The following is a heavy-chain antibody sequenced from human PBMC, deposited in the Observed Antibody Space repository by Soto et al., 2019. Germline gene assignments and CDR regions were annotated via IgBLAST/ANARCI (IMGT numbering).Heavy chain of an antibody. CDR2: IYYSGST. Sequence: PSETLSLTCTVSGGSISGYYWSWIRQPPGTGLEWIADIYYSGSTNYNPSLKSRVTISVDTSKNQFSLKLTSVTAADTAVYYCARDKITGLFDYWGQGTLVTVSS. J-gene: IGHJ4*02. CDR3: ARDKITGLFDY. CDR1: GGSISGYY. D-gene: IGHD2-8*02. V-gene: IGHV4-59*12.